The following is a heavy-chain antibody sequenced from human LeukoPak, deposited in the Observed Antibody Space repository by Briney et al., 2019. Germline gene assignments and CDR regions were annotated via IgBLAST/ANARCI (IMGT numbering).Heavy chain of an antibody. CDR3: AELGITMIGGV. V-gene: IGHV3-7*01. CDR2: IKKEGSEK. Sequence: GGSLRLSCAASGFTFTTYWMSWVRQAPGKGLEWVANIKKEGSEKYYVDSVKGRFTISRDNAKNSLYLQMNSLRAEDTAVYYCAELGITMIGGVWGKGTTVTISS. CDR1: GFTFTTYW. J-gene: IGHJ6*04. D-gene: IGHD3-10*02.